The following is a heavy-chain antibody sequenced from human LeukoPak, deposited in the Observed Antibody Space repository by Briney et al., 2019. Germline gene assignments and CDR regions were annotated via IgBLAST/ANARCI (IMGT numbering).Heavy chain of an antibody. CDR1: GFTFSSYG. J-gene: IGHJ6*03. V-gene: IGHV3-30*02. D-gene: IGHD6-13*01. Sequence: PGGSLRLSCAASGFTFSSYGMHWVRQAPGKGLEWVAFIRYDGSNKYYADSVKGRFTISRDNSKNTLYLQMNSLRAEDTAVYYCARGPYSSSWYGEYYYYMDVWGKGTTVTISS. CDR3: ARGPYSSSWYGEYYYYMDV. CDR2: IRYDGSNK.